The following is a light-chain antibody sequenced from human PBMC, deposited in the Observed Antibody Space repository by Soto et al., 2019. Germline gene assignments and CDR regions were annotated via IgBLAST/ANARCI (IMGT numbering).Light chain of an antibody. CDR3: QQRSTWPPFT. V-gene: IGKV3-11*01. CDR2: DAS. CDR1: HSVSTS. Sequence: QTVATLSLSPGERAILSCRASHSVSTSLAWYQQKPGQAPRLLIYDASNRATGIPARFSGSGSGTDFTLTIGSLEPEDFAVYYCQQRSTWPPFTFGPRTKVD. J-gene: IGKJ3*01.